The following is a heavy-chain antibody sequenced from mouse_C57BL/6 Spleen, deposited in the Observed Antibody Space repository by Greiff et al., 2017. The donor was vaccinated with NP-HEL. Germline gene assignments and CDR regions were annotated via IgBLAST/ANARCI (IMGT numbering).Heavy chain of an antibody. D-gene: IGHD1-1*01. CDR3: ARNYGSWGFAY. V-gene: IGHV1-42*01. J-gene: IGHJ3*01. CDR2: INPSTGGT. CDR1: GYSFTGYY. Sequence: VQLQQSGPELVKPGASVKISCKASGYSFTGYYMNWVKQSPEKSLEWIGEINPSTGGTTYNQKFKAKATLTVDKSSSTAYMQLKSLTSEDSAVYYCARNYGSWGFAYWGQGTLVTVSA.